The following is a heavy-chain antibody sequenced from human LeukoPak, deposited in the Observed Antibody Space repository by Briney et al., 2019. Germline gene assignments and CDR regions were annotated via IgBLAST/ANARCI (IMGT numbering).Heavy chain of an antibody. J-gene: IGHJ4*02. CDR2: IYYSGST. Sequence: SETLSLTCTVSGGSISSGSYYWGWIRQPPGKGLEWIGSIYYSGSTYYNPSLKSRVTISVDTSNNQFSLKLSSVTAAYTAVYYCARLVIVVTAPYYFDYWGQGTLVTVSS. V-gene: IGHV4-39*01. CDR1: GGSISSGSYY. D-gene: IGHD2-21*02. CDR3: ARLVIVVTAPYYFDY.